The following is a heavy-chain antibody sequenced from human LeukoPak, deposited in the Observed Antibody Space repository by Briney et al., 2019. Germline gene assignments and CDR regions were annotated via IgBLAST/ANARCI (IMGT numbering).Heavy chain of an antibody. CDR3: ARVGQGSFEY. CDR1: GASISSYY. CDR2: IYYTGNT. V-gene: IGHV4-59*01. J-gene: IGHJ4*02. D-gene: IGHD3-16*01. Sequence: SETLSLTCTVSGASISSYYWSWIRQPPGKGLEWIGYIYYTGNTNYNPSLKSRVTISVDTSKNQFSLKLRSVTAADTAVYYCARVGQGSFEYWGQGTLVTVSS.